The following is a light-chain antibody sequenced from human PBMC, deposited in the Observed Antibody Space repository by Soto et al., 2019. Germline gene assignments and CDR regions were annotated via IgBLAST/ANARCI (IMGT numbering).Light chain of an antibody. CDR3: QTWGTGFQV. V-gene: IGLV4-69*01. J-gene: IGLJ2*01. Sequence: QSVLTQSPSASASLGASVKLTCTLSSGHRSYAIAWHQKQPGKGPRYLMDLNNDGSHSKGDGIPDRFSGSSSGAERYLIISSRQSEDEADYYCQTWGTGFQVFGGGTKLTVL. CDR1: SGHRSYA. CDR2: LNNDGSH.